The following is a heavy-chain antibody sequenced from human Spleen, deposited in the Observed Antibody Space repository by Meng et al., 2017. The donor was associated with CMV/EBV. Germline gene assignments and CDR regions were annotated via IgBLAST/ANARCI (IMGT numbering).Heavy chain of an antibody. J-gene: IGHJ4*02. CDR1: GFTSSSYA. D-gene: IGHD1-26*01. Sequence: GGSLRLSCVASGFTSSSYAMHWVRQAPGKGVEWVALISYDGSNKYNADSVKGRFTISRDNAKNSLYLQMISLRAEDTAVYYCARDLLEGATIYWGQGTLVTVSS. CDR3: ARDLLEGATIY. V-gene: IGHV3-30-3*01. CDR2: ISYDGSNK.